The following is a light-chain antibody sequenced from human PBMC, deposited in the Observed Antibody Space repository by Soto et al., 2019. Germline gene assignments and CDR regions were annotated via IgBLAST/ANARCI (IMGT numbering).Light chain of an antibody. V-gene: IGKV3-20*01. CDR3: QQYGGSPWT. CDR2: GAS. J-gene: IGKJ1*01. CDR1: QGIGST. Sequence: EIVMTQSPATLSVSPGERATLSCRASQGIGSTLAWYQQKPGQAPRLLIYGASRRATGIADRFSGSGSGTDFTLTISRLDPEDFAVYYCQQYGGSPWTFGQGTKVDIK.